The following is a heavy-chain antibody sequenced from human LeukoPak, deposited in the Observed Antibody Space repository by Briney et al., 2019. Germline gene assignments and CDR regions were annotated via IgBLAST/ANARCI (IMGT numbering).Heavy chain of an antibody. CDR3: ASYGGNFTRASFDY. Sequence: PSETLSLTCAVYGVSFSGYYWSWIRQPPGKGLEWIGEINHSGSTNYNPSLKSRVTISVDTSKNQFSLKLSSVTAADTAVYYCASYGGNFTRASFDYWGQGTLVTVSS. CDR1: GVSFSGYY. J-gene: IGHJ4*02. CDR2: INHSGST. V-gene: IGHV4-34*01. D-gene: IGHD4-23*01.